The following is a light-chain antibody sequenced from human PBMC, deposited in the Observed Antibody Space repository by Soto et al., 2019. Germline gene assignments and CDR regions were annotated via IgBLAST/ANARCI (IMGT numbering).Light chain of an antibody. Sequence: ELVLTQSPGTLSLSPGERATLSCRASQSVSSIYLAWYQQKPGQAPRLLIYGASSRATGIPARFSGSGSGTDFTLTITRLEPEDFAVYYCQHHSNSRGTFGQGTKVEIK. V-gene: IGKV3-20*01. CDR1: QSVSSIY. CDR3: QHHSNSRGT. CDR2: GAS. J-gene: IGKJ1*01.